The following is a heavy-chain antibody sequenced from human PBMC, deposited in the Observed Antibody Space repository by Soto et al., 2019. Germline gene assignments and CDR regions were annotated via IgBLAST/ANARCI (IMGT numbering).Heavy chain of an antibody. V-gene: IGHV4-39*01. CDR3: ARLEGRAKISYYFAF. CDR1: DDSINSDKYY. J-gene: IGHJ4*02. CDR2: IYRGNA. D-gene: IGHD3-3*01. Sequence: QLQLQESGPGLVKPSETLSLTCSVSDDSINSDKYYWGWIRQPPGKGLEWIGSIYRGNAYYNPSLTTRATISPDKSRSQFSLKLNSVTAADSAVYFCARLEGRAKISYYFAFWGPGALVTVSS.